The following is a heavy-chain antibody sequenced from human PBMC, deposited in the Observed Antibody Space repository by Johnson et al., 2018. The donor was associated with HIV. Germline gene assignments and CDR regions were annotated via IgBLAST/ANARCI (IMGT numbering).Heavy chain of an antibody. V-gene: IGHV3-30*03. D-gene: IGHD1-26*01. CDR1: GFTFNPYG. Sequence: QVQLVESGGGVVQPGRSLRLSCAASGFTFNPYGIHWVRRAPGKGLEWVAVISYDGSNKYYADSVKGRFTISRDNSKNTLYLQMNSLRAEDTAVYYCATFGGGSFHAFDIWGQGTMVTVSS. CDR2: ISYDGSNK. CDR3: ATFGGGSFHAFDI. J-gene: IGHJ3*02.